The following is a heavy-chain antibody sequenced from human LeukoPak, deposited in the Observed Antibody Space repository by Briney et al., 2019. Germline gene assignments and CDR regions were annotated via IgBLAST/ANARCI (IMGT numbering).Heavy chain of an antibody. CDR1: GFTFTTEA. CDR3: AKGLGFMPQFDY. V-gene: IGHV3-23*01. CDR2: ISDDGRTT. Sequence: GGSLRLSCAASGFTFTTEAMTWVRQAPGKGLEWVSTISDDGRTTYYADSVKGRFTISRDNSKNIVYLQMNSLRAEDTAFYYCAKGLGFMPQFDYWGQGTQVAVSS. J-gene: IGHJ4*02. D-gene: IGHD6-19*01.